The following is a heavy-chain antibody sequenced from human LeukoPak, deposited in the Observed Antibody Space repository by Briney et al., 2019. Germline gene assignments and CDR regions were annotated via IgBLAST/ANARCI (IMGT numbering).Heavy chain of an antibody. Sequence: PGGSLRLSCAASGFTFSSYAMSWVRQAPGKGLEWVSAISGSGGSTYYADSVKGRFTISRDNSKNTLYLQMNSLRAEDTAVYYCAKEGVHDYGDYYIAYYYYGMDVWGQGTMVTVSS. D-gene: IGHD4-17*01. CDR3: AKEGVHDYGDYYIAYYYYGMDV. V-gene: IGHV3-23*01. J-gene: IGHJ6*02. CDR2: ISGSGGST. CDR1: GFTFSSYA.